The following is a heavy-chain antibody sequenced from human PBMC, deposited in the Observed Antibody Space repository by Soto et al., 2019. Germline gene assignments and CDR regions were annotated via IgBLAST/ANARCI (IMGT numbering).Heavy chain of an antibody. D-gene: IGHD2-15*01. Sequence: PGGSLRLSCAASGFTFSSYAMSWVRQAPGKGLEWVSAISGSGGSTYYADSVKGRFTISRDNSKNTLYLQMNSLRAEDTAVYYCAKDLSQGSGGSCWVAHWFDPWGQGALVTVSS. J-gene: IGHJ5*02. CDR2: ISGSGGST. CDR3: AKDLSQGSGGSCWVAHWFDP. V-gene: IGHV3-23*01. CDR1: GFTFSSYA.